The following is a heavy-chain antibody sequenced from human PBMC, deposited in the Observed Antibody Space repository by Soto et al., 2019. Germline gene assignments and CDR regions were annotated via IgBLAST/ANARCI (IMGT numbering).Heavy chain of an antibody. D-gene: IGHD3-16*02. Sequence: EVQLVESGGGLVKPGGSLRLSCVASGFTFDKAWMSWVRQAPGKGLEWVARIKCKSDGGTTDYAVPVEGRFTISTDDSKNTVYLQMDSMKTEDTAVYYCSTYDSVGGSDRYRWAHWGQGPVVTVST. V-gene: IGHV3-15*01. CDR1: GFTFDKAW. CDR3: STYDSVGGSDRYRWAH. CDR2: IKCKSDGGTT. J-gene: IGHJ4*02.